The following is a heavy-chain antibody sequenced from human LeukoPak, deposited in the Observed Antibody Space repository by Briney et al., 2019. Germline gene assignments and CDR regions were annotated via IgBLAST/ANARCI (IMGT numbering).Heavy chain of an antibody. CDR3: ARDDYDSSGYPYFDY. D-gene: IGHD3-22*01. J-gene: IGHJ4*02. Sequence: SETLSLTCTVSGGSISSYYWSWIRQPPGKGLEWIGYIYYSGSTNYNPSLKSRVTKSVDTSKNQFSLKLSSVTAADTAVYYCARDDYDSSGYPYFDYWGQGTLVTVSS. CDR2: IYYSGST. V-gene: IGHV4-59*01. CDR1: GGSISSYY.